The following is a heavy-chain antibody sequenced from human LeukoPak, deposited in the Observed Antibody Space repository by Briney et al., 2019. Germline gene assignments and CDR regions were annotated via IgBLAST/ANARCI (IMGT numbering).Heavy chain of an antibody. CDR2: IYTSGST. J-gene: IGHJ3*02. Sequence: SETLSLTCTVSGGSISSYYWSWIRQPAGKGLEWIGRIYTSGSTNFHPSLKSRVTMSVDTSKNQFSLKLSSVTAADTAVYYCARVLLWFGELFDAFDIWGQGTMVTVSS. D-gene: IGHD3-10*01. V-gene: IGHV4-4*07. CDR1: GGSISSYY. CDR3: ARVLLWFGELFDAFDI.